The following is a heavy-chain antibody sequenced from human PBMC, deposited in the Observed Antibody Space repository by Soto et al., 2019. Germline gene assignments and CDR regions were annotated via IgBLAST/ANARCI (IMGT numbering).Heavy chain of an antibody. CDR2: IIPIFGTA. CDR1: GGTFSSYA. J-gene: IGHJ6*02. CDR3: ARDGGAWNPNYCGMDV. Sequence: SVKVSCKASGGTFSSYAISWVRQAPGQGLEWMGGIIPIFGTANYAQKFQGRVTITADESTSTAYMELSSLRSEDTAVYYCARDGGAWNPNYCGMDVWGQGTTVTVSS. D-gene: IGHD3-16*01. V-gene: IGHV1-69*13.